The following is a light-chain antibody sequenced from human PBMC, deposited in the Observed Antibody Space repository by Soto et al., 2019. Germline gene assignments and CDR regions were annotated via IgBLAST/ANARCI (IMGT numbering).Light chain of an antibody. J-gene: IGKJ4*01. CDR2: AAS. Sequence: DMQMTQSPSSISASVGDRVTITCRASQGISNYLAGYQQKPGTVPKLRIYAASTLQSGVPSRFSARGSGTDFTLTISSLQPEDVATYYCQKYNSAPLTFGGGTKVDIK. CDR1: QGISNY. CDR3: QKYNSAPLT. V-gene: IGKV1-27*01.